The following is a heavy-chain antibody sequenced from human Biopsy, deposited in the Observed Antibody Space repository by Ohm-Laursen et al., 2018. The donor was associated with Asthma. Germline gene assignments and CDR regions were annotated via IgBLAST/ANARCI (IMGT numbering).Heavy chain of an antibody. CDR2: IWYDGSNK. V-gene: IGHV3-33*08. D-gene: IGHD1-1*01. CDR1: GFTFSSYG. Sequence: SLRLSCAASGFTFSSYGMHWVRQAPGKGLEWVAVIWYDGSNKYYADSVKGRFTISRDNSKNTLDLQMNSLREEDTAVYYCVRDGTDDAFDIWGQGTVVSASS. J-gene: IGHJ3*02. CDR3: VRDGTDDAFDI.